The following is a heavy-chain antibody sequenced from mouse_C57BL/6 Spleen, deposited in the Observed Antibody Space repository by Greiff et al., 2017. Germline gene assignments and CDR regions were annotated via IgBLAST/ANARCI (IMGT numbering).Heavy chain of an antibody. CDR2: ISSGGSYT. V-gene: IGHV5-6*01. Sequence: EVKVVESGGDLVKPGGSLKLSCAASGFTFSSYGMSWVRQTPDKRLEWVATISSGGSYTYYPDSVKGRFTISRDNAKNTLYLQMSSLKSEDTAMYYCARHYGNYSYAMDYWGQGTSVTVSS. CDR3: ARHYGNYSYAMDY. D-gene: IGHD2-1*01. CDR1: GFTFSSYG. J-gene: IGHJ4*01.